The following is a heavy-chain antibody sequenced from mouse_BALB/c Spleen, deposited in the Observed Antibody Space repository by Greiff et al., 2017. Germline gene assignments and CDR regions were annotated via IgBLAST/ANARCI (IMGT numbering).Heavy chain of an antibody. CDR1: GYTFTSYW. CDR2: IYPGDGDT. D-gene: IGHD1-1*01. J-gene: IGHJ4*01. Sequence: QVQLKESGAELARPGASVKLSCKASGYTFTSYWMQWVKQRPGQGLEWIGAIYPGDGDTRYTQKFKGKATLTADKSSSTAYMQLSSLASEDSAVYYCARGDGSSPYYYAMDYWGQGTSVTVSS. V-gene: IGHV1-87*01. CDR3: ARGDGSSPYYYAMDY.